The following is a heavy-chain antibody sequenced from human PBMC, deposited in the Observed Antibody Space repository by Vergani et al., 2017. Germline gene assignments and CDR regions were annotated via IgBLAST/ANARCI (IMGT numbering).Heavy chain of an antibody. J-gene: IGHJ4*02. CDR1: GGSISSSSYY. V-gene: IGHV4-39*01. CDR2: IYYSGST. D-gene: IGHD3/OR15-3a*01. CDR3: ARHHRGPFDY. Sequence: QLQLQESGPGLVKPSETLSLTCTVSGGSISSSSYYWGWLPQPPGKGLEWIGSIYYSGSTYYNPSLKSRVTISVDTSKNQFSLKLSSVTAADTAVYYCARHHRGPFDYWGQGTLLTVSS.